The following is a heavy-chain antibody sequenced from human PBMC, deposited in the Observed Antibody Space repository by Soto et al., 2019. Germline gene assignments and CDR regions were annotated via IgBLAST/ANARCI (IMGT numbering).Heavy chain of an antibody. CDR3: AKGWADY. D-gene: IGHD3-16*01. Sequence: EVQVVESGGGLVQPGGSLRLSCAASGFTISSYVMSWVRQAPGKGLEWVSGISGGSTYYADSVKGRFTISRDNSKNTLSLQKNSLRADDTAGYYCAKGWADYWGQGTLVTVSS. V-gene: IGHV3-23*04. J-gene: IGHJ4*02. CDR2: ISGGST. CDR1: GFTISSYV.